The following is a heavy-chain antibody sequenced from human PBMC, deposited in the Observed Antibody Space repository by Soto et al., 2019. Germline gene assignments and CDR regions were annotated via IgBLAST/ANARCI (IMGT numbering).Heavy chain of an antibody. Sequence: EVQLVESGGGLIQPGGSLRLSCAASGFIVSSNSMSWVRQAPGKGLEWVSIIYSGGSTYYADSAKGRFIISRDSSRNTLYLQMNSLRADDTAVYYCAREVRGGFFDYWGQGTLVTVSS. D-gene: IGHD2-2*01. V-gene: IGHV3-53*01. J-gene: IGHJ4*02. CDR3: AREVRGGFFDY. CDR1: GFIVSSNS. CDR2: IYSGGST.